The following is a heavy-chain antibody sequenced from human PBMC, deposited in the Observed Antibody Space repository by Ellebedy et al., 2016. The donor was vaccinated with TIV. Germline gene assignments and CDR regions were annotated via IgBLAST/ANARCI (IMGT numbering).Heavy chain of an antibody. CDR1: GFTFSSYW. CDR2: VSWNSDSI. J-gene: IGHJ4*02. V-gene: IGHV3-9*01. CDR3: AKSASGSGRYPFDY. D-gene: IGHD6-19*01. Sequence: SLKISCAASGFTFSSYWMSWVRQAPGKGLEWVSGVSWNSDSIVYADSVKGRFTISRDSAKNSLYLQMNSLRAEDTALYYCAKSASGSGRYPFDYWGQGTLVTVSS.